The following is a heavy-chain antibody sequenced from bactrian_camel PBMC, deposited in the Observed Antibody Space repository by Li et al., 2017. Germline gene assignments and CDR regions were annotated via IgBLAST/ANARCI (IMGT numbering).Heavy chain of an antibody. J-gene: IGHJ4*01. CDR3: AATAGGMQGIRIRWSDFGYHCRTMSIPT. V-gene: IGHV3S63*01. D-gene: IGHD4*01. CDR1: EYYLTHC. CDR2: IHTGSTST. Sequence: HVQLVESGGGSVQAGGSLKLACAASEYYLTHCMGWFRQAPGKEREGVASIHTGSTSTYYADSVKGRFTISQDNAKNSVYLQMDNLKPEDTAKYYCAATAGGMQGIRIRWSDFGYHCRTMSIPTGARGPRSPSP.